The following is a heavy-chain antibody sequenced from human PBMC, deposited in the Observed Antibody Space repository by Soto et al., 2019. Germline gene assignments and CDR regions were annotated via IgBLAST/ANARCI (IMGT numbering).Heavy chain of an antibody. D-gene: IGHD6-25*01. Sequence: ASVKVSCKASGYTFTDYHIHWVRQAPGQGLECMGWINANNGGAGSAQQFQGRVTVTRDTSITTVYMELSNLRSDDTAVYYCAREGGSETLQPSYNWFDTWGQGTLVTVSS. J-gene: IGHJ5*02. CDR2: INANNGGA. CDR1: GYTFTDYH. CDR3: AREGGSETLQPSYNWFDT. V-gene: IGHV1-2*02.